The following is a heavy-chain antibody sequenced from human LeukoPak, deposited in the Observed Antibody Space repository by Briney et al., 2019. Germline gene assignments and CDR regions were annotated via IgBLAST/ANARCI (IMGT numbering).Heavy chain of an antibody. CDR1: GFTFSTYW. Sequence: GGSLRLSCAASGFTFSTYWMSCVRQAPGKGLEWVANINQDGSEKYYVDSVKGRFTISRDNAKSSVYRQMNSLRADDTSVYYCARDRALYDSRRGYYYTEDDYWGQGTLVTVSS. CDR3: ARDRALYDSRRGYYYTEDDY. J-gene: IGHJ4*02. V-gene: IGHV3-7*01. D-gene: IGHD3-22*01. CDR2: INQDGSEK.